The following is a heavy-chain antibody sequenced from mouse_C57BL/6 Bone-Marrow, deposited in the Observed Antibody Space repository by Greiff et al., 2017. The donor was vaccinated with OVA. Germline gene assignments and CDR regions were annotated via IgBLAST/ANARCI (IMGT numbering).Heavy chain of an antibody. V-gene: IGHV1-11*01. J-gene: IGHJ1*03. CDR1: GYTFTGHI. CDR2: IYPVSGET. Sequence: QVQLQQSGAELVSPGASVTLSCKASGYTFTGHIMNWVQKRPGQGLGWIGRIYPVSGETNYNHKFMGKATFSVDRSSSTVYMLLSSLTSEDPAVCYCGGGEDFDVWGTGTTVTVSS. CDR3: GGGEDFDV.